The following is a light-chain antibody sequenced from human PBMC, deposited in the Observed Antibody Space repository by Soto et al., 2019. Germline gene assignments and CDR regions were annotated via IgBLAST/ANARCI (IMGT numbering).Light chain of an antibody. Sequence: DIQLTQSPSFLSASVGDRVTITCRASQDISSYLAWYQQRPGKAPRLLIYAASTLQSGVPSRFSGSGSGTEFTLTTSSLQPEDFATYYCQQRYTYPFTFGPGTKVDIK. CDR3: QQRYTYPFT. CDR2: AAS. V-gene: IGKV1-9*01. J-gene: IGKJ3*01. CDR1: QDISSY.